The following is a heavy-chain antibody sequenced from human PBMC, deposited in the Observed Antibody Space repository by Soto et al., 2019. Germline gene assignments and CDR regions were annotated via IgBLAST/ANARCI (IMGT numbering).Heavy chain of an antibody. CDR2: IKRNTDGGTK. CDR3: VTDSTVTTSSS. J-gene: IGHJ4*02. Sequence: DVQLVESGGGLVKPGGSLRLSCAASGFTFSDAWMSWVRQAPGKGLEWRGRIKRNTDGGTKDYAPPVKGRFTISRENSRNMLYLKMNSVKTEDTAVYYSVTDSTVTTSSSWGQVTLVTVSS. V-gene: IGHV3-15*01. CDR1: GFTFSDAW. D-gene: IGHD4-17*01.